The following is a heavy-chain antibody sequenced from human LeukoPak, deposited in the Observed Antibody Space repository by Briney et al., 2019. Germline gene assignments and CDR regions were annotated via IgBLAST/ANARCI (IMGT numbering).Heavy chain of an antibody. J-gene: IGHJ6*02. CDR1: GFTFSNAW. D-gene: IGHD4-17*01. V-gene: IGHV3-15*01. Sequence: GGSLRLSCAASGFTFSNAWMSWVRQAPGKGLEWVGRIKSKTDGGTTDYAAPVKGRFTISRDDSKNTLYLQMNSLKTEDTAVYYCTTSYGNYEPYYYYGMDVWGQGTTVTVSS. CDR2: IKSKTDGGTT. CDR3: TTSYGNYEPYYYYGMDV.